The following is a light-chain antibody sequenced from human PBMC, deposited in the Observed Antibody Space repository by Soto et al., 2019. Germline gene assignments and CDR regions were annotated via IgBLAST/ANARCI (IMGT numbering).Light chain of an antibody. CDR2: DAS. CDR3: QQRSNWSLT. V-gene: IGKV3-11*01. J-gene: IGKJ4*01. Sequence: EIVLAQSPAPLSLSPGERATLSCRASPSVSSYLAWYQQKPGQAPRLLIYDASNRATGIPARFSGSGSGTDFTLTISSLEPEDFAVYYCQQRSNWSLTLGGGTKVEIK. CDR1: PSVSSY.